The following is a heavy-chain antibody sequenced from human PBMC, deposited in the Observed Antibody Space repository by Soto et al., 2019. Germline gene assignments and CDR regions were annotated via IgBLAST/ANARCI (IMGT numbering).Heavy chain of an antibody. CDR3: ARESPDILTGPPWVWYFDL. D-gene: IGHD3-9*01. CDR1: GGSFSGYY. Sequence: QVQLQQWGAGPLRPLETLSLTCGVSGGSFSGYYWAWIRQSPGKGLEWIGEINDRGSINYNPSLKSRVSISVETSKKHYSLDLRSVTDAYTAVYYCARESPDILTGPPWVWYFDLWGRGTLVTVSS. CDR2: INDRGSI. V-gene: IGHV4-34*01. J-gene: IGHJ2*01.